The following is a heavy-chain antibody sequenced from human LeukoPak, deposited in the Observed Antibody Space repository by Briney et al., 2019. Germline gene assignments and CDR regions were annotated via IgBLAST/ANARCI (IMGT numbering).Heavy chain of an antibody. V-gene: IGHV3-30*18. D-gene: IGHD3-10*01. CDR2: ISYDGSNK. CDR1: GFTFSSYG. Sequence: GGSLRLSCAASGFTFSSYGVHWVRQAPGKGLEWVAVISYDGSNKYYADSVKGRFTISRDNSKNTLYLQMNSLKAEDTAVYYCAKVEEGYITLMSPDYWGQGTLVTVSS. J-gene: IGHJ4*02. CDR3: AKVEEGYITLMSPDY.